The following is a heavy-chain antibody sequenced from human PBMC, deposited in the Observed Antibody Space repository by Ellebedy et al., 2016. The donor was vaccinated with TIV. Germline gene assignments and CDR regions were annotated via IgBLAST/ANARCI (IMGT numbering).Heavy chain of an antibody. CDR1: GGSMTRSSYC. D-gene: IGHD3-10*01. V-gene: IGHV4-39*01. Sequence: SETLSLTCTVSGGSMTRSSYCWAWIRQPPGKGLEWIGSIYYTGSTFYNPSLKSRVTISVDTSKSQFSLRLTSVTAADTAVYYCARWFGELLYARWFDPWGQGTLVTVSS. CDR2: IYYTGST. J-gene: IGHJ5*02. CDR3: ARWFGELLYARWFDP.